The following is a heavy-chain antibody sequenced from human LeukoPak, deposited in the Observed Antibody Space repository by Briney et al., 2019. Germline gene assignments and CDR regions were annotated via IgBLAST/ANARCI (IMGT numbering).Heavy chain of an antibody. V-gene: IGHV4-39*07. CDR1: GGSISSSSYY. J-gene: IGHJ4*02. D-gene: IGHD6-13*01. Sequence: PSETLSLTCTVSGGSISSSSYYWGWIRQPPGKGLEWIGSIYYSGSTYYNPSLKSRVTISVDTSKNQFSLKLSSVTAADTAVYYCARGDSSWGVFDYWGQGTLVTVSS. CDR2: IYYSGST. CDR3: ARGDSSWGVFDY.